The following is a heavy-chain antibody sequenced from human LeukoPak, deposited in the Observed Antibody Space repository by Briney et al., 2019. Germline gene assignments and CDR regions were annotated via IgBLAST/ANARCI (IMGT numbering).Heavy chain of an antibody. V-gene: IGHV1-3*01. D-gene: IGHD5-18*01. J-gene: IGHJ4*02. Sequence: ASLKVSCEASGDTFTSYTMHWGRQAPGQRREWRGWLNAGNGNTKYSQKFQGRVTITRDTSESTAYMELSSLRSEDTAVYYCARFGSAMVHFDYWGQGTLVTVSS. CDR3: ARFGSAMVHFDY. CDR2: LNAGNGNT. CDR1: GDTFTSYT.